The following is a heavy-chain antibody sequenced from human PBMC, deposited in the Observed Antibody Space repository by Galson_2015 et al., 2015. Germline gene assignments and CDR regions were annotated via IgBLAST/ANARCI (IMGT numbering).Heavy chain of an antibody. J-gene: IGHJ4*02. D-gene: IGHD3-22*01. Sequence: TFSSYAMSWVRQAPGKGLEWVSAISGSGGSTYYADSVKGRFTISRDNSKNTLYLQMNSLRAEDTAVYYCAKDRYYDSSGYSNYWGQGTLVTVSS. CDR2: ISGSGGST. CDR3: AKDRYYDSSGYSNY. CDR1: TFSSYA. V-gene: IGHV3-23*01.